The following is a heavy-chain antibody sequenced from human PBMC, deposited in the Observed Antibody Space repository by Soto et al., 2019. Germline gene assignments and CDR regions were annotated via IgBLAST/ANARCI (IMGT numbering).Heavy chain of an antibody. CDR1: GGSISSSNW. Sequence: SETLSLTCAVSGGSISSSNWWSWVRQPPGKGLEWIGEIYHSGSTNYNPSLKSRVTISVDKSKNQFSLKLSSVTAADTAVYYCARKGAVAGPNWFDPWGQGTLVTVSS. CDR3: ARKGAVAGPNWFDP. D-gene: IGHD6-19*01. J-gene: IGHJ5*02. V-gene: IGHV4-4*02. CDR2: IYHSGST.